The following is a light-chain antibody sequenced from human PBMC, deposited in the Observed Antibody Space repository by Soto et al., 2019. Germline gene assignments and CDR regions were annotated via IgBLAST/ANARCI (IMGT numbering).Light chain of an antibody. CDR2: WAS. V-gene: IGKV4-1*01. Sequence: DIVMTQSPDSLAVSLGERATINCKSSQSVLYSSNNKNYLAWYQQRPGQPPKLLIYWASTRESGVPDRFSGSGSGTDFTLTITILQAEDVAVYYGQQYESTPPTFGQGTKLEI. J-gene: IGKJ2*01. CDR3: QQYESTPPT. CDR1: QSVLYSSNNKNY.